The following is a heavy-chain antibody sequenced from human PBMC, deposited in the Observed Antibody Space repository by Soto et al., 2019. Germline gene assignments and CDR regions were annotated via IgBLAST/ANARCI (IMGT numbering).Heavy chain of an antibody. V-gene: IGHV1-18*01. CDR3: AREGLDIVVVPSADDAFDI. CDR2: ISAYNGNT. CDR1: GYTFTSYG. J-gene: IGHJ3*02. Sequence: ASVKVSCKASGYTFTSYGISWVRQAPGQGLEWMGWISAYNGNTNYAQKPQGRVTMTTDTSTSTAYMELRSLRSDDTAVYYCAREGLDIVVVPSADDAFDIWGQGTMVTVSS. D-gene: IGHD2-2*01.